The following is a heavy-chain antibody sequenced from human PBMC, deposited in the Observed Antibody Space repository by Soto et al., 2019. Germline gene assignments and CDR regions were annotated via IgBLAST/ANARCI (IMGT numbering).Heavy chain of an antibody. V-gene: IGHV3-7*01. D-gene: IGHD3-10*01. J-gene: IGHJ4*02. CDR2: IKQDGSEK. CDR1: GFTFSSYW. Sequence: VGSLRLSGAASGFTFSSYWMNWVRQARGKGLEWVANIKQDGSEKYYVDSVKGRFTISRDNAKNSLYLQMNSLRVEDTAVYYCARDGGYDYGSGNFYNDYWGQGTLVTVSS. CDR3: ARDGGYDYGSGNFYNDY.